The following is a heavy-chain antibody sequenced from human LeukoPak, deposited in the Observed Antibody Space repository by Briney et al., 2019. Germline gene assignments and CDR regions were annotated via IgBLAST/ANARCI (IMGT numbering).Heavy chain of an antibody. Sequence: GGSLRLSCAASGFTFSSYWMSWVRQAPGKGLEWVANIKQDGSEKYYVDSVKGRFAISRDNAKNSLYLQMNSLRAEDTAVYYCAREASSSGWFSFDPWGQGTLVTVSS. CDR3: AREASSSGWFSFDP. J-gene: IGHJ5*02. CDR1: GFTFSSYW. D-gene: IGHD6-19*01. V-gene: IGHV3-7*01. CDR2: IKQDGSEK.